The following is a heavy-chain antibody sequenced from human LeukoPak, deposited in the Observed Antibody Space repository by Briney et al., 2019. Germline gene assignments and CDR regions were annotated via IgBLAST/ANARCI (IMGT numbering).Heavy chain of an antibody. CDR3: AAGGAMVRGSPWDYYYGMDG. V-gene: IGHV1-58*02. Sequence: SVKVSCKASGFTFTSSAMQWVRQARGQLLEWIGWIVVGSGNTNYAQKFQERVTITRDMSTSTTYQELSNLRSEDTAVYYRAAGGAMVRGSPWDYYYGMDGWGQGAKVTVS. CDR1: GFTFTSSA. J-gene: IGHJ6*02. CDR2: IVVGSGNT. D-gene: IGHD3-10*01.